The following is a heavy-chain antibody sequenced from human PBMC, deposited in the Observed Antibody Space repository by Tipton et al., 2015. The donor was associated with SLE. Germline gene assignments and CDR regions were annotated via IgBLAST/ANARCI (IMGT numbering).Heavy chain of an antibody. D-gene: IGHD6-19*01. CDR2: IYRSGST. J-gene: IGHJ2*01. Sequence: TLSLTCAVSGYSISSGYYWGWIRQPPGKGLEWIGNIYRSGSTYYNPSLKSRVTISVDTSKNQFSLKLSSVTAADTAVYYCARGRYSSASFDLWGRGTLVTVSS. CDR3: ARGRYSSASFDL. CDR1: GYSISSGYY. V-gene: IGHV4-38-2*01.